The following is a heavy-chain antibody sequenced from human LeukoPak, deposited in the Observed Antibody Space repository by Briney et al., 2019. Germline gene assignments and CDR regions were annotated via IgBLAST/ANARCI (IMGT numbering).Heavy chain of an antibody. J-gene: IGHJ4*02. Sequence: GGSLRLSCAASGFTVSSNYMSWVRQAPGKGLDWVGRIGSKTDGGTTDHAASVKGRFTISRDDSNNMLYLQMNSLKTEDTAVYYCSTWTDLYDYWGQGTLVTVSS. CDR3: STWTDLYDY. D-gene: IGHD3/OR15-3a*01. CDR2: IGSKTDGGTT. CDR1: GFTVSSNY. V-gene: IGHV3-15*04.